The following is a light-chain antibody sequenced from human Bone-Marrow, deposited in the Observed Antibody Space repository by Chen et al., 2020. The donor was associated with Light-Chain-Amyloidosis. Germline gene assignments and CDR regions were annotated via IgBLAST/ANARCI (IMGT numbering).Light chain of an antibody. J-gene: IGLJ2*01. CDR3: CSSSDTDTLI. Sequence: QSALTQPASVAGSVGQSITISCTGTSTDVWHYNLVSWYQQHPGEAPKLMFYEDSERPSGVSNRFSGSKSGNTASLTISGLQTEDQADYYCCSSSDTDTLIFGTGTRLTVL. CDR2: EDS. V-gene: IGLV2-23*01. CDR1: STDVWHYNL.